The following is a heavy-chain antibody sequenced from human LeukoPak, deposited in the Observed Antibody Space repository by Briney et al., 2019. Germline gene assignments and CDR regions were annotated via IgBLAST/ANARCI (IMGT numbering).Heavy chain of an antibody. J-gene: IGHJ4*01. Sequence: GGSLRLSCAASGFTFRTYGMNWVRQAPGKGLEWISYINSDSDTVYYSNSVEGRFTISRDNAKNSLYLHMNSLRAEDTAMYYCARDTRGESDYWGRGTLVTVSS. CDR2: INSDSDTV. CDR3: ARDTRGESDY. D-gene: IGHD2-2*01. CDR1: GFTFRTYG. V-gene: IGHV3-48*04.